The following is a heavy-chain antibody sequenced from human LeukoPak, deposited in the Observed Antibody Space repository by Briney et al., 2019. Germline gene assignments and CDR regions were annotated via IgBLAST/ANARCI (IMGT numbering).Heavy chain of an antibody. Sequence: GGSLRLSCAASGFTFSSYWMSWVRQAPGKGLEWVANIKHDGSEEYYVDSVKGRFTISRDNANSSLYLQMNSLRAEDTAVYYCARAKTSGYQPRGVMDVWGKGTTVTVSS. J-gene: IGHJ6*04. D-gene: IGHD5-12*01. CDR1: GFTFSSYW. V-gene: IGHV3-7*01. CDR3: ARAKTSGYQPRGVMDV. CDR2: IKHDGSEE.